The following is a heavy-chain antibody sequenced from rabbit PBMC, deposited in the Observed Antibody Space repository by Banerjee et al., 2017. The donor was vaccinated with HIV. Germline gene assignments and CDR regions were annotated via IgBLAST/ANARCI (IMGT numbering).Heavy chain of an antibody. CDR2: IYTGISGST. D-gene: IGHD4-2*01. CDR3: ARGADYAGWGYDL. J-gene: IGHJ3*01. CDR1: GFSFSSGYD. V-gene: IGHV1S40*01. Sequence: QSLEESGGDLVKPGASLTLTCTASGFSFSSGYDMCWVRQAPGKGLEWIACIYTGISGSTVYASWAKGRFTISKTSSTTVTLQMTSLTAADTATYFCARGADYAGWGYDLWGQGTLVTVS.